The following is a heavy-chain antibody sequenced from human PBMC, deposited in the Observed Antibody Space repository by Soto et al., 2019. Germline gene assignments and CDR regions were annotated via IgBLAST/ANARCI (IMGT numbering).Heavy chain of an antibody. V-gene: IGHV4-39*01. Sequence: PSETLSLTCTVSGGSISSSSYYWGWIRQPPGKGLEWIGSIYYSGSTYYNPSLKSRVTISVDTSKNQFSLKLSSVTAADTAVYYCARHNGRGHSGYDLAIDYWGLGTLVTVSS. CDR1: GGSISSSSYY. CDR3: ARHNGRGHSGYDLAIDY. CDR2: IYYSGST. J-gene: IGHJ4*02. D-gene: IGHD5-12*01.